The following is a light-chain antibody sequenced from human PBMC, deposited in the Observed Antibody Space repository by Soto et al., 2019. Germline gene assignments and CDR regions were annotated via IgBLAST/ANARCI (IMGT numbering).Light chain of an antibody. Sequence: DIVMTQSPDSLVVSLGERSTINCRSSQNILNSPDKRNYLAWYQQKSGQPPKLLIYWASTRESGVPVRFSGSGSGTDFTLTISSLQAEDVAVYYCQHSAPQITVGGGTKVEIK. CDR1: QNILNSPDKRNY. CDR3: QHSAPQIT. CDR2: WAS. V-gene: IGKV4-1*01. J-gene: IGKJ4*01.